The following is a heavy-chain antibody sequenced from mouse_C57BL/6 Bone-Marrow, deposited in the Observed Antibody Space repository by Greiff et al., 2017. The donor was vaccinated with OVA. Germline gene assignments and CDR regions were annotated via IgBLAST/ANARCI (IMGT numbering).Heavy chain of an antibody. CDR2: FYPGSGSI. CDR3: ARHEVPYYYGSIYYFDY. V-gene: IGHV1-62-2*01. J-gene: IGHJ2*01. Sequence: QVQLQQSGAELVKPGASVKLSCKASGYTFTEYTIHWVKQRSGQGLEWIGWFYPGSGSIKYNEKFKDKATLTADKSSSTVYMELSRLTSEDSAVYFCARHEVPYYYGSIYYFDYWGQGTTLTVSS. D-gene: IGHD1-1*01. CDR1: GYTFTEYT.